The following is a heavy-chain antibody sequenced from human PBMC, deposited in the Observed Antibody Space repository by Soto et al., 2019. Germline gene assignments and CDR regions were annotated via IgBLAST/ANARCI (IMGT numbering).Heavy chain of an antibody. CDR3: ARIKEGSGPHYTDY. CDR2: MNPYSGNT. CDR1: GYTFNNYE. J-gene: IGHJ4*02. V-gene: IGHV1-8*01. Sequence: ASVKVSCKASGYTFNNYEIHWVRQATGQGLEWMGWMNPYSGNTGYAQKFQGRVSFTRDTSIGTAYMELSSLKSEDTAVYYCARIKEGSGPHYTDYWGQGSLVTVSS.